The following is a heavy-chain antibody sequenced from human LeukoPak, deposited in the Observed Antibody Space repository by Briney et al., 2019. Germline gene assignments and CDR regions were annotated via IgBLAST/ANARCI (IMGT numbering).Heavy chain of an antibody. D-gene: IGHD3-10*01. CDR2: IYHSGST. Sequence: SEPLSLTCTVSGNSISRYYSSWLRDPPGKGLGWMGYIYHSGSTNYSPSLKSRVTISLDTSKNQFSLNLSSVTAADTAVYYCARDRPYYFGSGSYYDGFDSWGQGTLVTVSS. J-gene: IGHJ4*02. CDR3: ARDRPYYFGSGSYYDGFDS. CDR1: GNSISRYY. V-gene: IGHV4-59*01.